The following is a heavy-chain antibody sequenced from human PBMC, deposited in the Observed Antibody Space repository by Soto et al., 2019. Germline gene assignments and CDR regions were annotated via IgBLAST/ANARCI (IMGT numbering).Heavy chain of an antibody. CDR2: IAAYNGDT. Sequence: QVQLVQSGAEVKKPGASVRVSYKASGYTFRNFGYSWLRQAPGQRPEWMGWIAAYNGDTNFAPSLRGRLTMTTDTSTTTVYMELNSLTSDDTAVYYCARDRGPYFDSLGQGTLVTVSS. CDR3: ARDRGPYFDS. CDR1: GYTFRNFG. V-gene: IGHV1-18*01. J-gene: IGHJ4*02.